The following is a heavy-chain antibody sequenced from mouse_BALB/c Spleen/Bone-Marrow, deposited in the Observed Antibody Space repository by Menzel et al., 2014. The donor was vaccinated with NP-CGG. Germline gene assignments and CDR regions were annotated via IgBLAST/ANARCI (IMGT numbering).Heavy chain of an antibody. CDR3: TRPYGYSYAMDY. CDR1: GHTFSSFG. CDR2: INSDSRTI. D-gene: IGHD2-2*01. J-gene: IGHJ4*01. V-gene: IGHV5-17*02. Sequence: EVQLVESGGGLVQPGGSRKLSCVVSGHTFSSFGMHWVRQVPEKGLEWVAYINSDSRTIYYADTVKGRFTISRDNPKNTLFLQMTSLRSEDTAIYYCTRPYGYSYAMDYWGQGTSVTVSS.